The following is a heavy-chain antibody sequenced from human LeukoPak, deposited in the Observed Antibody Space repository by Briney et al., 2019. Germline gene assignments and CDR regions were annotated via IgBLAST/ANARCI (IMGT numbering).Heavy chain of an antibody. CDR2: ISGSGGST. Sequence: PGGTLRLSCAASGFTFSSYGMSWVRQAPGKGLEWVSAISGSGGSTYYADSVKGRFTISRDNSKNTLYLQMNSLRAEDTAVYYCAKRGLYYGSGSYYYFDYWGQGTLVTVSS. V-gene: IGHV3-23*01. CDR3: AKRGLYYGSGSYYYFDY. CDR1: GFTFSSYG. D-gene: IGHD3-10*01. J-gene: IGHJ4*02.